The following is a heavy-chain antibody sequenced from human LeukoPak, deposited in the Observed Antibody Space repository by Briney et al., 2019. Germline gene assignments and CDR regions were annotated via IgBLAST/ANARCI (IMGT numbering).Heavy chain of an antibody. V-gene: IGHV1-3*04. CDR3: AKDKTNSWCEDY. D-gene: IGHD4/OR15-4a*01. CDR2: INTNNGDT. CDR1: GYTFTSYG. J-gene: IGHJ4*02. Sequence: ASVKVSCKASGYTFTSYGISWVRQAPGQRLEWMGWINTNNGDTKYSQKFQGRVTITRDTSANTAYMELSSLRSEDTAVYYCAKDKTNSWCEDYWGQGTLVTVSS.